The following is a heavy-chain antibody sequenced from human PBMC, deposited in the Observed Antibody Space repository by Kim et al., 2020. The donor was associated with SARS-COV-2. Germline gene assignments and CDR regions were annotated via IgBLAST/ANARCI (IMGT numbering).Heavy chain of an antibody. V-gene: IGHV7-4-1*02. J-gene: IGHJ4*02. CDR3: ARVVWGGYSSIDS. CDR2: INTDTGSP. D-gene: IGHD3-16*02. CDR1: GYTFTNHA. Sequence: ASVKVSCKASGYTFTNHAINWVRQAPGRGLEWMGWINTDTGSPTYAPDFTGRFVFSLDTSVSTAYLQIRSLDAEDTALYYCARVVWGGYSSIDSWGQGSL.